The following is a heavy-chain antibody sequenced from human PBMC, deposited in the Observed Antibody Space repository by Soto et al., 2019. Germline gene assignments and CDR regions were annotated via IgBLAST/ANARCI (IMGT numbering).Heavy chain of an antibody. CDR2: IKTNTEGGTK. D-gene: IGHD2-15*01. CDR1: GLTISNAC. Sequence: EVQLVESGGGFIYPGGSLRLSCPASGLTISNACMNWVRQAPGKGLEWVGRIKTNTEGGTKDYAAAVKGRFTVSRDDSKNTLYLQMNSLKTEDADVYYCTTGSVEGVWGQGTTVTVSS. CDR3: TTGSVEGV. J-gene: IGHJ6*02. V-gene: IGHV3-15*07.